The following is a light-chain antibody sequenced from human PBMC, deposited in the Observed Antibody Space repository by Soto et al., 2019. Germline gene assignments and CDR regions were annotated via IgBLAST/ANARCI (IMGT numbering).Light chain of an antibody. CDR2: GAS. CDR1: QSVSNNF. Sequence: EIVLTQSPGTLSLSPGERATLSCRASQSVSNNFLAWYQQKPGQAPRLLIYGASRMATGIPDRFSGSGSGTDFTLTISSLQSEDFAVYYCLQYNNWWTFGQGTKVDIK. V-gene: IGKV3-20*01. CDR3: LQYNNWWT. J-gene: IGKJ1*01.